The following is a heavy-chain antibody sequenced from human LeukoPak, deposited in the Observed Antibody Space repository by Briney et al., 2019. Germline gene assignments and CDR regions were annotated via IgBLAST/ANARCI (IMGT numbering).Heavy chain of an antibody. Sequence: ASVKVSCKASGYTFANYGISWVRQAPGQGLEWMGWISAYNSYDKGNTNYAQKFQDRVTMTADTATSTAFMELRSLRSDDTAVYYCTRARSSNDYWGQGTLVTVSS. CDR2: ISAYNSYDKGNT. CDR1: GYTFANYG. D-gene: IGHD6-6*01. CDR3: TRARSSNDY. J-gene: IGHJ4*02. V-gene: IGHV1-18*01.